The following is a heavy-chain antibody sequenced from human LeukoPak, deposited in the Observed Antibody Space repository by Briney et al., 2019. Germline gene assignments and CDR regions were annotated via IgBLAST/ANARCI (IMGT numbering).Heavy chain of an antibody. CDR1: GGSISSSSYY. D-gene: IGHD3-22*01. Sequence: KPSETLSLTCTVSGGSISSSSYYWGWIRQPPGKGLEWIGSIYYSGSTYYNPSLKSRVTISVDTSKNQFSLKLSSVTAADTAVYYCAREGYYDSSGSYNHDAFDIWGQGTMVTVSS. CDR2: IYYSGST. CDR3: AREGYYDSSGSYNHDAFDI. V-gene: IGHV4-39*07. J-gene: IGHJ3*02.